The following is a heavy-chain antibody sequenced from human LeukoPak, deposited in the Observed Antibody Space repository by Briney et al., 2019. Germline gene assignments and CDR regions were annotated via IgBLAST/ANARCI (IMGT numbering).Heavy chain of an antibody. CDR1: GGSFSGYY. J-gene: IGHJ4*02. V-gene: IGHV4-34*01. Sequence: SETLSLTCAVYGGSFSGYYWSWIRQPPGKGLEWIGEINHSGSTNYNPSPKSRVTISVDTSKNQFSLKLSSVTAADTAVYYCARGGRGYSYGLGFDYWGQGTLVTVSS. CDR3: ARGGRGYSYGLGFDY. CDR2: INHSGST. D-gene: IGHD5-18*01.